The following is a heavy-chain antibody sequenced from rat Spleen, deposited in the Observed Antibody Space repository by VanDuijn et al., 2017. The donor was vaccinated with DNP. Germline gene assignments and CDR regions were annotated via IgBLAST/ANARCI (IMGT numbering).Heavy chain of an antibody. J-gene: IGHJ2*01. CDR1: GFTFSNHW. Sequence: EVLLVESGGDRVQPGRSLKLSCVGSGFTFSNHWMTWIRQVPGKGLEWVASITGSGIRTNYRDSVKGRFTISRDNAKSTLYLQMDSLRSEDTATYYCARPDYWGQGVMVTVSS. CDR3: ARPDY. CDR2: ITGSGIRT. V-gene: IGHV5-31*01.